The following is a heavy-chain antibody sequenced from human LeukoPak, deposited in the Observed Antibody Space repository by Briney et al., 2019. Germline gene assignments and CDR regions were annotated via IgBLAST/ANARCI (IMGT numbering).Heavy chain of an antibody. CDR2: ISGSGGNT. V-gene: IGHV3-23*01. CDR3: AKDRSIVATPYYFDY. Sequence: GGSLRLSCAASGFTFSNYAMSWVRQPPGKGLEWVSTISGSGGNTYYADSVKGRFTISRDNSKNTLYLQMNSLRAEDTAVYYCAKDRSIVATPYYFDYWGQGTLVTVSS. CDR1: GFTFSNYA. J-gene: IGHJ4*02. D-gene: IGHD5-12*01.